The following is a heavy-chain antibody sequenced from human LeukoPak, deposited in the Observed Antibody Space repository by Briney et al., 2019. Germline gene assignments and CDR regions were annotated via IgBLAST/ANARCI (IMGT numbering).Heavy chain of an antibody. CDR2: ISSSSSYI. D-gene: IGHD1-26*01. V-gene: IGHV3-21*01. CDR3: ARVSGATSTFDY. J-gene: IGHJ4*02. CDR1: GFTFSSYS. Sequence: KSGGSLRLSCAASGFTFSSYSMNWVRQAPGKGLEWVSSISSSSSYIYYADSVKGRFTISRDNAKNPLYLQMNSLRAEDTAVYYCARVSGATSTFDYWGQGTLVTVSS.